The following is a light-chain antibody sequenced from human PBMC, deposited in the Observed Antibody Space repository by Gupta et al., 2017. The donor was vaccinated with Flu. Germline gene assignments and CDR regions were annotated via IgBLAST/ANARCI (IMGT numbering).Light chain of an antibody. CDR2: RNN. CDR3: AAWDDTLSGWV. Sequence: QSVLTQPPSASGAPGQTISISCSGRSSNLGSNSVHWYQQLPGAAPKLLIYRNNQRPSGAPDRFSGSKSGTSASLGISGLRSEDEAHYHCAAWDDTLSGWVFGGGTRLTVL. V-gene: IGLV1-47*01. J-gene: IGLJ3*02. CDR1: SSNLGSNS.